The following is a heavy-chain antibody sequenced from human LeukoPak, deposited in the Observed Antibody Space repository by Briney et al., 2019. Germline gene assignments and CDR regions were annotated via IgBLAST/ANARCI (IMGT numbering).Heavy chain of an antibody. V-gene: IGHV7-4-1*02. CDR3: ARPAYYYGSGVLPYYYYYMDV. CDR2: INTNTGNP. CDR1: GYTFTSYA. D-gene: IGHD3-10*01. Sequence: GASVKVSCKASGYTFTSYAMNWVRQAPGQGLEWMGWINTNTGNPTYAQGFTGRFVFSLDTSVSTAYLQISSLKAEDTAVYYCARPAYYYGSGVLPYYYYYMDVWGKGTTVTVSS. J-gene: IGHJ6*03.